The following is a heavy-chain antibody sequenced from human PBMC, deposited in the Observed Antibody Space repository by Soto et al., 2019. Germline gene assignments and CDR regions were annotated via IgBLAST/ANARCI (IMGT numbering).Heavy chain of an antibody. CDR3: ARDNCISTSCYSYYYYGMDV. J-gene: IGHJ6*02. CDR1: GFTFSSFG. D-gene: IGHD2-2*01. CDR2: ISYDGSNK. Sequence: QVPLVESGGGVVQPGRSLRLSCAASGFTFSSFGMHWVRQAPGKGLEWVAVISYDGSNKYYSDSVKGRFTISRDKSKNTLFLQMNSLRAEDTAVYYCARDNCISTSCYSYYYYGMDVWGQGTTVTVSS. V-gene: IGHV3-30*03.